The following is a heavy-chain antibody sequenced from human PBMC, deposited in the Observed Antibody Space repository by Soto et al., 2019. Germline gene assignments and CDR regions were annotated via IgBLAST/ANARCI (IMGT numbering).Heavy chain of an antibody. V-gene: IGHV3-74*01. CDR2: INNDGSDT. CDR3: GSLFEF. Sequence: EVHLVESGGGLVQPGGSLRLSCAASGFTFRYYWLHWVRQVPGREPVWVSGINNDGSDTFYADFVEGRFTISRDNAKNTVYLQMDSLRAEDTAVYYCGSLFEFWGQGTLVTVPS. CDR1: GFTFRYYW. J-gene: IGHJ4*02.